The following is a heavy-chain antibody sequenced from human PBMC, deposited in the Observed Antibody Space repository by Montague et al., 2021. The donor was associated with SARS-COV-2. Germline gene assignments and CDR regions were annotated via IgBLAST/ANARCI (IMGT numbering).Heavy chain of an antibody. D-gene: IGHD2-21*01. Sequence: SETLSLTCAVYGGSFSSNYYAWGRQSPRKGKGRIAEMNDSGSSNYNFNSSLRSRVTISVDTSKSQFSLKLSSVSAADTAVYYCARLVPQTLTLIGLRCKSASDYWGQGTLVTVSP. CDR3: ARLVPQTLTLIGLRCKSASDY. V-gene: IGHV4-34*01. CDR2: MNDSGSS. CDR1: GGSFSSNY. J-gene: IGHJ4*02.